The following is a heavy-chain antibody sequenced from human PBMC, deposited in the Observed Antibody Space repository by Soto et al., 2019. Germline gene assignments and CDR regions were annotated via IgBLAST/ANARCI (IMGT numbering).Heavy chain of an antibody. CDR2: IYSGGST. J-gene: IGHJ4*02. CDR3: AREGVVAASD. Sequence: EVQLVESGGGLVQPGGSLRLSCAASGFTVSSNYMSWVRQAPGKGLEWVSVIYSGGSTNYADSVKGRFTISRDNSKNTXXXXXXSXXXEDTAVXYCAREGVVAASDWGQGTLVTVSS. CDR1: GFTVSSNY. V-gene: IGHV3-66*01. D-gene: IGHD2-15*01.